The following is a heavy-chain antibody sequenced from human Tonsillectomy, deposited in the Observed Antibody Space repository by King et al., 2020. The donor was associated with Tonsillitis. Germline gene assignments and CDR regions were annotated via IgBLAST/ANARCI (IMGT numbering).Heavy chain of an antibody. Sequence: VQLVESGGGVVQPGRSLRLSCAASGFTFSSYGMHWVRQAPGKGLEWVAVIWYDGSNKYYADSVKGRFTISRDNSKNTLYLQMNNLRAEDTAVYYCARDRVDYSGAYSPGFDYWGQGTLVTVSS. CDR2: IWYDGSNK. CDR3: ARDRVDYSGAYSPGFDY. J-gene: IGHJ4*02. D-gene: IGHD1-26*01. CDR1: GFTFSSYG. V-gene: IGHV3-33*01.